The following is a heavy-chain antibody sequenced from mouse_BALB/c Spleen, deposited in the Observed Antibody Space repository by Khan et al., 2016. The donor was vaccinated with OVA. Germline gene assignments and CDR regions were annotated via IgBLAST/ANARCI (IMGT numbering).Heavy chain of an antibody. D-gene: IGHD2-9*01. CDR3: ARGGAAYYGNDGGAMEY. CDR1: GYTFTTAG. Sequence: QIQLVQSGPELKKPGETVRISCKASGYTFTTAGIQWVQKMPGKGLKWIGWINTHSGVPKYAEDFKGRLAFSLDISVNTAYLQITNLKTEDTATYVSARGGAAYYGNDGGAMEYWGQGTSVTVSS. V-gene: IGHV9-4*02. J-gene: IGHJ4*01. CDR2: INTHSGVP.